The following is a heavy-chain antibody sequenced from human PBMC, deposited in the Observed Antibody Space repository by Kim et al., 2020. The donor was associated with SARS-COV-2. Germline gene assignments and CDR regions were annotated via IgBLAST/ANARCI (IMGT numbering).Heavy chain of an antibody. D-gene: IGHD6-13*01. Sequence: SETLSLTCAVYGGSFSGYYWSWIRQPPGKGLEWIGEINHSGSTNYNPSLKSRVTISVDTSKNQFSLKLSSVTAADTAVYYCARDYHQQLETRRSPKPLGMDVWGQGTTVTVSS. V-gene: IGHV4-34*01. CDR1: GGSFSGYY. CDR3: ARDYHQQLETRRSPKPLGMDV. J-gene: IGHJ6*02. CDR2: INHSGST.